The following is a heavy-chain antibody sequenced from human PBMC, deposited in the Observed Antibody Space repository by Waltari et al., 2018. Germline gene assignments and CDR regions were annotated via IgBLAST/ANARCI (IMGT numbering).Heavy chain of an antibody. CDR3: ARDTPGDGIDC. Sequence: EVQLVESGGGLVQPGGSLRLSCAASGFTLRDYWMHWVRQVPGKGLLWVSHVNSAGTDSTYADSVKGRFTISRDNAKNTLYLQMNSLRVEDTAVYYCARDTPGDGIDCWGQGTLVTVSP. V-gene: IGHV3-74*01. D-gene: IGHD2-21*01. CDR2: VNSAGTDS. J-gene: IGHJ4*02. CDR1: GFTLRDYW.